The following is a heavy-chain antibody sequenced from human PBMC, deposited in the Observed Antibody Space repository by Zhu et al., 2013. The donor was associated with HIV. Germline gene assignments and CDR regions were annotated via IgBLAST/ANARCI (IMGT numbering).Heavy chain of an antibody. J-gene: IGHJ5*02. Sequence: QVQLVQSGAEVKKPGSSVKVSCKASGGTFSSYAISWVRQAPGQGLEWMGGIIPIFGTANYAQKFQGRVTITADESTSTAYMELSSLRSEDTAVYYCARVRRYDINTQLNWFDPWGQGTLVTVSS. D-gene: IGHD2-2*01. V-gene: IGHV1-69*01. CDR1: GGTFSSYA. CDR3: ARVRRYDINTQLNWFDP. CDR2: IIPIFGTA.